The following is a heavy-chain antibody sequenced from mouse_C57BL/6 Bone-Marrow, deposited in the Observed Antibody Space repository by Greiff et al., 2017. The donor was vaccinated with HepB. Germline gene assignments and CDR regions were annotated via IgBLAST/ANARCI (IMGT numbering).Heavy chain of an antibody. CDR1: GYSITSDY. V-gene: IGHV3-8*01. CDR3: ARVGPDYGSSYARWYFDV. CDR2: ISYSGST. Sequence: DVQLQESGPGLAKPSQTLSLTCSVTGYSITSDYWNWIRKFPGNKLEYMGYISYSGSTYYNPSLKSRISITRDTSKNQYYLQLNSVTTEDTATYYCARVGPDYGSSYARWYFDVWGTGTTVTVSS. D-gene: IGHD1-1*01. J-gene: IGHJ1*03.